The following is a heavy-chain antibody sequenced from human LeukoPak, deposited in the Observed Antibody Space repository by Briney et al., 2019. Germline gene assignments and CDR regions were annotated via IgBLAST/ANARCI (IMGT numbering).Heavy chain of an antibody. CDR2: ISSSSSTI. J-gene: IGHJ4*02. CDR3: ARYYYSWGFAFED. V-gene: IGHV3-48*01. D-gene: IGHD3-22*01. CDR1: GFTLCSYS. Sequence: GGSLRLSCADSGFTLCSYSMYSVRQAPGKGLEWVSYISSSSSTIYYADSVKGRFTISRDNAKNSLYLQMNSLRAEDTAVYYCARYYYSWGFAFEDRGPGTLVTVSS.